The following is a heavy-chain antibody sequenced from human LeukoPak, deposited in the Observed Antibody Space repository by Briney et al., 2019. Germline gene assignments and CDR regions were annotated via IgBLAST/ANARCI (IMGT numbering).Heavy chain of an antibody. V-gene: IGHV1-2*02. CDR2: INPNSGGT. J-gene: IGHJ4*02. D-gene: IGHD6-13*01. Sequence: VSVKVSCKASGYTFTGYYMHWVRQAPGQGLEWMGWINPNSGGTNYAQKFQGRVTMTRDTSISTAYMELSRLRSDDTAVYYCAREISERGYSSSWSLFYFDYWGQGTLVTVSS. CDR3: AREISERGYSSSWSLFYFDY. CDR1: GYTFTGYY.